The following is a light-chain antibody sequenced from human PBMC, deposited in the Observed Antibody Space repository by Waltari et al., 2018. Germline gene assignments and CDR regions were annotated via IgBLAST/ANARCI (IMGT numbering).Light chain of an antibody. CDR1: SSDVGGYNY. J-gene: IGLJ1*01. CDR2: DVS. Sequence: QSVLTQPASVSGSPGQSITISCTGTSSDVGGYNYVSWYQQHPGKASTLMIYDVSNRPSGVSNRFSGSKSGNTASLTISGLQAEDEADYYCSSYTSSSTPYVFGTGTKVTVL. CDR3: SSYTSSSTPYV. V-gene: IGLV2-14*03.